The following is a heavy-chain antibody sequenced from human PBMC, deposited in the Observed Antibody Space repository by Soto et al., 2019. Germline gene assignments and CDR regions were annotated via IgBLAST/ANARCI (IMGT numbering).Heavy chain of an antibody. CDR3: ARASGDSSGYYLYYFDY. V-gene: IGHV4-59*01. D-gene: IGHD3-22*01. Sequence: SETLSLTCTVSGGSISSYYWSWIRQPPGKGLEWIGYIYYSGSTNYNPSLKSRVTISVDTSKNQFSLKLSPVTAADTAVYYCARASGDSSGYYLYYFDYWGQGTLVTVSS. CDR1: GGSISSYY. CDR2: IYYSGST. J-gene: IGHJ4*02.